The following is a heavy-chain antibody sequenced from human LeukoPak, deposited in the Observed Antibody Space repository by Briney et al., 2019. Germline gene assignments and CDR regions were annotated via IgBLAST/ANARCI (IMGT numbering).Heavy chain of an antibody. CDR2: IWYGGSNK. CDR1: GFTFSSYG. D-gene: IGHD6-13*01. Sequence: GGSLRLSCAASGFTFSSYGMHWVRQAPGKGLEWVAVIWYGGSNKYYADSVKGRFTISRDNSKNTLYLQMNSLRAEDTAVYYCAKNGAASSRPYYFDYWGQGTLVTVSS. CDR3: AKNGAASSRPYYFDY. J-gene: IGHJ4*02. V-gene: IGHV3-30*02.